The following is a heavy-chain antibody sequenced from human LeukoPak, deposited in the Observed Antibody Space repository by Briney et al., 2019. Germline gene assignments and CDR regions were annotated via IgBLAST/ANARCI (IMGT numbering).Heavy chain of an antibody. CDR2: ISGSAGST. V-gene: IGHV3-23*01. Sequence: GGSLRLSCAASGFTFSSYAMSWDRQAAGKGLEWVSAISGSAGSTYYADSVKGRFTISRDNAKNTLYLQMNSLRAEDTAVYYCAREEGSSPLDYWGQGTLVTVSS. CDR1: GFTFSSYA. J-gene: IGHJ4*02. CDR3: AREEGSSPLDY. D-gene: IGHD6-6*01.